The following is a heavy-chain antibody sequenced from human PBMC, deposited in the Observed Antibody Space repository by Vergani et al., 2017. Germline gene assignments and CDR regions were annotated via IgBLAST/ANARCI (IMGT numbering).Heavy chain of an antibody. Sequence: EVQLVESGGGLVQPGRSLRLSCAASGFTFDDYAMHWVRQAPGKGLEWDSGISWNSGSIGYADSVKGRFTISRDNAKNSLYLQMNSLRAEDTAVYYCARANPLIDYWGQGTLVTVSS. V-gene: IGHV3-9*01. CDR1: GFTFDDYA. J-gene: IGHJ4*02. CDR2: ISWNSGSI. CDR3: ARANPLIDY.